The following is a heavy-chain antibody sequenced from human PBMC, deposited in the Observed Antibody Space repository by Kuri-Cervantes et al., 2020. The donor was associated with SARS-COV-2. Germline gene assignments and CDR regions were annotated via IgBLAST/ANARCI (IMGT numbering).Heavy chain of an antibody. CDR3: ARVIIAVAGTDAFDI. CDR1: GYTLTELS. Sequence: ASVKVSCKGSGYTLTELSMHWVRQAPGKGLEWMGGFDPEDGETIYAQKLQGRVTMTTDTSTSTAYMELRSLRSDDKAVYYCARVIIAVAGTDAFDIWGQGTMVTVSS. D-gene: IGHD6-19*01. V-gene: IGHV1-24*01. J-gene: IGHJ3*02. CDR2: FDPEDGET.